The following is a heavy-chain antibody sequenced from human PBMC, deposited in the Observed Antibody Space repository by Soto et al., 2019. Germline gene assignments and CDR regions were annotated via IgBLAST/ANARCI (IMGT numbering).Heavy chain of an antibody. CDR3: ARVGTMVRGVNLSGMDV. Sequence: SETLSLTCTVSGGSISSYYWSWIRRPPGKGVVGSGYVYYSGSTNYNPYHKSRHTISADTCKNQFSLKLSSVTAADTAVYYCARVGTMVRGVNLSGMDVWGQGTTVTVS. D-gene: IGHD3-10*01. CDR2: VYYSGST. V-gene: IGHV4-59*01. CDR1: GGSISSYY. J-gene: IGHJ6*02.